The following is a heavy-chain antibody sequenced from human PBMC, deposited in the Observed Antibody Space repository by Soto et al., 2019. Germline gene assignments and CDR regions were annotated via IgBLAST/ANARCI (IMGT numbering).Heavy chain of an antibody. V-gene: IGHV4-31*03. D-gene: IGHD2-2*01. CDR1: GGSISRGGYY. J-gene: IGHJ4*02. CDR2: IYYSGST. Sequence: SEKLFHTCTVSGGSISRGGYYWSWIRQHPGKGLEWIGYIYYSGSTYYNPSLKSRVTISVDTSKNQFSLKLSSVTAADTAVYYCARAFTGVVVVPAASAFDYWGQGTLVTVS. CDR3: ARAFTGVVVVPAASAFDY.